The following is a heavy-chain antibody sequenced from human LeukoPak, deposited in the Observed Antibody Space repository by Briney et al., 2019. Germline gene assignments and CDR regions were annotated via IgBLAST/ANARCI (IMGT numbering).Heavy chain of an antibody. CDR1: GLSVRNEF. J-gene: IGHJ4*02. CDR2: ISGSGGST. Sequence: QPGGSLRLSCEVSGLSVRNEFMTWVRQAPGKGLEWVSAISGSGGSTYYADSVKGRFTISRDNSKNTLYLQMNSLRAEDTAVYYCAKDFITGDRNSHFDYWGQGTLVTVSS. CDR3: AKDFITGDRNSHFDY. D-gene: IGHD7-27*01. V-gene: IGHV3-23*01.